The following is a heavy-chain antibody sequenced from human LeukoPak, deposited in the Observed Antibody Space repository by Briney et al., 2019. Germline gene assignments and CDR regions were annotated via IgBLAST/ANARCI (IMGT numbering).Heavy chain of an antibody. J-gene: IGHJ4*02. CDR2: IRSKAYGGTT. Sequence: GGSLRLSCTASGFTFGDYAMSWVRQAPGKGLEWVGFIRSKAYGGTTEYAASVKGRFTISRDDSKSIAYLQMNSLKTEDTAVYYCTRVYPGPRYCSSTSCYTFFDYWGQGTLVTVSS. CDR1: GFTFGDYA. CDR3: TRVYPGPRYCSSTSCYTFFDY. V-gene: IGHV3-49*04. D-gene: IGHD2-2*02.